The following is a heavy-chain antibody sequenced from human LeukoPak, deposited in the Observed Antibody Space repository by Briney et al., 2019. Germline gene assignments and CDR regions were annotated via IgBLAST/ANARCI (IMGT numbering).Heavy chain of an antibody. CDR1: GFTFSSYS. D-gene: IGHD2-15*01. Sequence: PGGSLRLSCAASGFTFSSYSMNWARQAPGKGLEWVSSISSSSSYIYYADSVEGRFTISRDNAKNSLYLQMNSLRAEDTAVYYCARDKQAAFDYWGQGTLVTVSS. CDR2: ISSSSSYI. CDR3: ARDKQAAFDY. J-gene: IGHJ4*02. V-gene: IGHV3-21*01.